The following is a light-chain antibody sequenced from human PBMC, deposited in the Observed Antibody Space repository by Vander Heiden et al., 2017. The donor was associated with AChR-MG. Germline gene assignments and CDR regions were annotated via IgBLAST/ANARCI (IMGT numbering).Light chain of an antibody. Sequence: VQMTQSPSSLSAYVGDTVTITCRATQSIQNYVNWYQQKPGKAPQLLIFSASRFQNGVASRFNGSGFGTEFTLTINKLQPEDIATYYCDKTVDFPQSFGQGTKLDIK. CDR1: QSIQNY. V-gene: IGKV1-39*01. CDR3: DKTVDFPQS. CDR2: SAS. J-gene: IGKJ2*01.